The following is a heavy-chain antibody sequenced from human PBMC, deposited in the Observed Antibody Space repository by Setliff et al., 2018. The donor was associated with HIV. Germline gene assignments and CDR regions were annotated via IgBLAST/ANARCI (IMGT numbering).Heavy chain of an antibody. Sequence: PGGSLRLSCTTSGFTFGDYPMGWFRQAPGKGLEWVSFIRTKAYGGTTEYAASVEGRFSISRDDSKSIVCLQMNSLRTEDTAVYYCTRGGRPTDEYVWFDPWGQGTLVTVSS. D-gene: IGHD4-17*01. J-gene: IGHJ5*02. V-gene: IGHV3-49*03. CDR2: IRTKAYGGTT. CDR1: GFTFGDYP. CDR3: TRGGRPTDEYVWFDP.